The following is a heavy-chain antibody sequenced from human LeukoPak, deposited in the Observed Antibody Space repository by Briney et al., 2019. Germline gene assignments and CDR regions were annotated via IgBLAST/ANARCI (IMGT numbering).Heavy chain of an antibody. J-gene: IGHJ4*02. Sequence: PSETLSLTCAVSGGSLTNYYWSWIRQPPGKGLESIGEINHSGSTNNNPSLKSRITISVDTSKNQFSLKLRSVTAADSAVYYCARGLYTGYPTDWGQGTLVTVSS. D-gene: IGHD5-12*01. V-gene: IGHV4-34*01. CDR2: INHSGST. CDR3: ARGLYTGYPTD. CDR1: GGSLTNYY.